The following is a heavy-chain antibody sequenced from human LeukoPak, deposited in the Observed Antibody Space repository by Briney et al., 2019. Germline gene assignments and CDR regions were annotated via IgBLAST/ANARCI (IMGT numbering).Heavy chain of an antibody. D-gene: IGHD3-22*01. CDR1: GGSFSGYY. CDR2: INHSGST. V-gene: IGHV4-34*01. Sequence: SETLSLTCAVYGGSFSGYYWSWIRQPPGKGLEWIGEINHSGSTNYNPSLKSRVTISVDTSKNQFSLKLGSVTAADTAVYYCARGLQPVRAYYYDSSGPWYFDLWGRGTLVTVSS. J-gene: IGHJ2*01. CDR3: ARGLQPVRAYYYDSSGPWYFDL.